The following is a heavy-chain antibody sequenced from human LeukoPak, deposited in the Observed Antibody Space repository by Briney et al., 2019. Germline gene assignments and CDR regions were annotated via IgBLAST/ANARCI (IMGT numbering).Heavy chain of an antibody. J-gene: IGHJ4*02. CDR2: FHTDVSKT. Sequence: GGSLRLSCAASGFTFSNGWVHWVSQAQGKGLVWVSRFHTDVSKTIYAGSVKGRLTIHRDNATNTLYRQMNRLRVKGTAINYCARSRGGFYHYWGQGTLVTVSS. D-gene: IGHD2/OR15-2a*01. CDR3: ARSRGGFYHY. CDR1: GFTFSNGW. V-gene: IGHV3-74*01.